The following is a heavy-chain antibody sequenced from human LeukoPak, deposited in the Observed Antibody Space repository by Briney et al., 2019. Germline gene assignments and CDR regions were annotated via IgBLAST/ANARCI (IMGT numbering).Heavy chain of an antibody. CDR2: IYTSGST. J-gene: IGHJ4*02. Sequence: PSETLSLTCTVSGGSISSYYWSWIRQPPGKGLEWIGYIYTSGSTNYNPSLKSRVTISVDTSKNQFSLKLSSVTAADTAAYYCARQRDGGLDYWGQGTLVTVSS. D-gene: IGHD5-24*01. V-gene: IGHV4-4*09. CDR1: GGSISSYY. CDR3: ARQRDGGLDY.